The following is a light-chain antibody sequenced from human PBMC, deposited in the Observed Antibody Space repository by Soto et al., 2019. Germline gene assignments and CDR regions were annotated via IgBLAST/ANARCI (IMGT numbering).Light chain of an antibody. CDR2: ETS. V-gene: IGKV3-20*01. J-gene: IGKJ1*01. Sequence: EIVLTQSPGTLSLSPGERATLSFRASQSFSSSYLAWYQQKPGQAPRLLIYETSSRATGIPDRFSGSGSQTDFTLTISRLEPEDFAVYYCQQYGTSPRTFGQGTKWIS. CDR1: QSFSSSY. CDR3: QQYGTSPRT.